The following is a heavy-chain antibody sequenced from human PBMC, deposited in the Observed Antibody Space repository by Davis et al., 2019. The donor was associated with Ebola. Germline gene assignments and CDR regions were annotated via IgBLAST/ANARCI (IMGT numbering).Heavy chain of an antibody. J-gene: IGHJ6*02. CDR1: GFTFSSYG. CDR3: ARDRYCSGGSCYLYYGMDV. Sequence: GESLKISCAASGFTFSSYGMHWVRQAPGKGLEWVAVIWYDGSNKYYADSVQGRFTISRDNSKNTLYLQMNSLRAEDTAVYYCARDRYCSGGSCYLYYGMDVWGQGTTVTVSS. CDR2: IWYDGSNK. D-gene: IGHD2-15*01. V-gene: IGHV3-33*01.